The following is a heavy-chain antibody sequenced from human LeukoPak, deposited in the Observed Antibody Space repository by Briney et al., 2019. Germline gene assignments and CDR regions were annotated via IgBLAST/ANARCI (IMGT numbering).Heavy chain of an antibody. Sequence: PGGSLRLSCAASGFTVSSNYMNWGRQAPGKGLEWVSVIYSGGSTYYADSVKGRFIISRDNSRNTLYLQMNSLRAEDTAVYYCARDSSSYYYFDYWGQGTLVTVSS. CDR1: GFTVSSNY. CDR2: IYSGGST. J-gene: IGHJ4*02. CDR3: ARDSSSYYYFDY. V-gene: IGHV3-66*01. D-gene: IGHD6-13*01.